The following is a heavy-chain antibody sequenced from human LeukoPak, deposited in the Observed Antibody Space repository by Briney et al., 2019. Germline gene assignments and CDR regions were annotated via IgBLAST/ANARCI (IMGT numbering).Heavy chain of an antibody. CDR1: GFTLSSYS. D-gene: IGHD4-17*01. CDR3: ARSTVTTALVGYYMDV. CDR2: ISSSSSYI. Sequence: PGGSLRLSCAASGFTLSSYSMNWVRQAPGKGLEWVSSISSSSSYIYYADSVKGRFTISRDNAKNSLYLQMNSLRAEDTAVYYCARSTVTTALVGYYMDVWGKGTTVTVSS. V-gene: IGHV3-21*01. J-gene: IGHJ6*03.